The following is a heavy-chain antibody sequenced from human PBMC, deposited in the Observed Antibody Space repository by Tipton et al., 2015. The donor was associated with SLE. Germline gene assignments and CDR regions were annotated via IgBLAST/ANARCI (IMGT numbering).Heavy chain of an antibody. CDR1: GFTFSSYG. CDR3: AKDTAGLDFWSGYYLPNWFDP. CDR2: ISGSGGST. V-gene: IGHV3-23*01. Sequence: SLRLSCAASGFTFSSYGMSWVRQAPGKGLEWVSAISGSGGSTYYADSVKGRFTISRDNSKNTLYLQMNSLRAEDTAVYYCAKDTAGLDFWSGYYLPNWFDPWGQGTLVTVSS. D-gene: IGHD3-3*01. J-gene: IGHJ5*02.